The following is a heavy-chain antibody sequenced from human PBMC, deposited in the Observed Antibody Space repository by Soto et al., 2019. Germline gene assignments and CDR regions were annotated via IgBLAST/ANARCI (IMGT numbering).Heavy chain of an antibody. CDR2: IGSNGGST. Sequence: PGGSLRLSCSVSGFTFSSYAMHWVRQAPWKGLEYVSAIGSNGGSTYYADSVKGRFTISRDNSKSTLYLQMSSLRAEDTAVYYCVNGAVVNSYSSGLVEGMDVWGQGTTVTVSS. J-gene: IGHJ6*02. CDR1: GFTFSSYA. V-gene: IGHV3-64D*06. D-gene: IGHD6-19*01. CDR3: VNGAVVNSYSSGLVEGMDV.